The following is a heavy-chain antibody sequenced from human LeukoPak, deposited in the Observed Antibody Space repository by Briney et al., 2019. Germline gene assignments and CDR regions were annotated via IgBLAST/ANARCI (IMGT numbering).Heavy chain of an antibody. CDR2: IKQDGSEK. Sequence: GGSLRLSCAASGFTFSSYWMSWVRQAPGKGLEWVANIKQDGSEKYYVDSVKGRFTISRDNAKNSPYLQMNSLRAEDTAVYYCARDFGLLSTIFGDYWGQGTLVTVSS. CDR1: GFTFSSYW. J-gene: IGHJ4*02. CDR3: ARDFGLLSTIFGDY. V-gene: IGHV3-7*01. D-gene: IGHD3-3*01.